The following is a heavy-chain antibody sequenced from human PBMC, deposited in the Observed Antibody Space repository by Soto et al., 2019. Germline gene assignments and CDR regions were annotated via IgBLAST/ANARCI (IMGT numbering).Heavy chain of an antibody. CDR2: FTYDGINK. J-gene: IGHJ4*02. CDR1: GFTFSRHG. V-gene: IGHV3-30*03. Sequence: QVQLVESGGGVVQPGRSLTLSCAASGFTFSRHGMHWVRQAPGRGLEWVAVFTYDGINKHYADSVKGRFIISRDNSKNTLSLQMNSLRVEDTAVYYCAIEQGTVWYRVADYWGQGTLVTVSS. D-gene: IGHD6-19*01. CDR3: AIEQGTVWYRVADY.